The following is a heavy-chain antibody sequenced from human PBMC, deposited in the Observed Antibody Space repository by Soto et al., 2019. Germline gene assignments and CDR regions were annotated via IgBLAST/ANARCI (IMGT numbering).Heavy chain of an antibody. CDR2: IYGGLTT. J-gene: IGHJ6*02. D-gene: IGHD6-13*01. Sequence: GGSLRLSCAVSGFTVSSTYMTWVRQAPGKGLEWVSVIYGGLTTSYADSVKGRFTISRDNSKNTLFLQMNSLRVEDTAVYYCARDRIEAAGTPRFNYYYGMDVWGRGTTVTAP. CDR1: GFTVSSTY. CDR3: ARDRIEAAGTPRFNYYYGMDV. V-gene: IGHV3-53*01.